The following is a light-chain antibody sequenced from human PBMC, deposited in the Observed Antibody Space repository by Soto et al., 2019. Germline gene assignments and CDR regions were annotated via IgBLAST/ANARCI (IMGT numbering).Light chain of an antibody. CDR1: QNISKY. CDR3: QQSYHLPRT. J-gene: IGKJ2*01. Sequence: DIQMTQSPSSLSASSGDRVTITCRASQNISKYLIWYQQKPGRPPKVLVYGASNLQSGVSSRFSGDGFGTEFSLTINSLRPEDFATYYCQQSYHLPRTFGQGTTLETK. CDR2: GAS. V-gene: IGKV1-39*01.